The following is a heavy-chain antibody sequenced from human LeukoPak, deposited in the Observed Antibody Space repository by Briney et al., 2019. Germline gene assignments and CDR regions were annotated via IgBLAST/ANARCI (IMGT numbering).Heavy chain of an antibody. CDR2: ISSGGGAT. D-gene: IGHD2-15*01. J-gene: IGHJ4*02. CDR3: ARVGPAGSSGGDY. V-gene: IGHV3-48*02. CDR1: GFTFSDYS. Sequence: QPGGSLRLSCAASGFTFSDYSMNWVRQAPGKGLEWISFISSGGGATYYADSVKGRFTISRDNAKNSLYLQMNGLRDEDTADYYYARVGPAGSSGGDYWGQGTLVTVSS.